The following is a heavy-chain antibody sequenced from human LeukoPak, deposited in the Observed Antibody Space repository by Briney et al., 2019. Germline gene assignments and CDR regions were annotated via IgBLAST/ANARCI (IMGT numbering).Heavy chain of an antibody. V-gene: IGHV4-30-4*01. CDR3: AREFYCSSTSCYTDYFDY. D-gene: IGHD2-2*02. J-gene: IGHJ4*02. CDR2: IYYSGST. Sequence: SQTLSLTCTASGGSISSGDYYWSWVRQPPGKGLEWIGYIYYSGSTYYNPSLKSRVTISVDTSKNQFSLKLSSVTAADTAVYYCAREFYCSSTSCYTDYFDYWGQGTLVTVSS. CDR1: GGSISSGDYY.